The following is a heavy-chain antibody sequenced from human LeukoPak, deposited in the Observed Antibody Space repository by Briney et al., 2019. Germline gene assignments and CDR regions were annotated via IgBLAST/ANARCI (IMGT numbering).Heavy chain of an antibody. Sequence: PGGSLRLSCAASGFTFSSYASSWVRQAPGKGLEWVSAISGSGGSTYYADSVKGRFTISRDNSKNTLYLQMNSLRAEDTAVYYCAKDPKITMIVTGAFDYWGQGTLVAVSS. CDR3: AKDPKITMIVTGAFDY. CDR2: ISGSGGST. D-gene: IGHD3-22*01. CDR1: GFTFSSYA. V-gene: IGHV3-23*01. J-gene: IGHJ4*02.